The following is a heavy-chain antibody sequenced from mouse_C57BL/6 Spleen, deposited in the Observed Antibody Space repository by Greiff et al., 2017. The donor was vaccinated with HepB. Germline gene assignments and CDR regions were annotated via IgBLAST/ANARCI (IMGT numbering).Heavy chain of an antibody. D-gene: IGHD1-1*01. CDR3: ARAYYGSWYFDV. CDR1: GYTFTSYW. J-gene: IGHJ1*03. Sequence: QVQLQQSGAELVKPGASVKMSCKASGYTFTSYWITWVKQRPGQGLEWIGDIYPGSGSTNYNEKFKSKATLTVDTSSSTAYMQLSSLTSEDSAVYYCARAYYGSWYFDVWGTGTTVTVSS. V-gene: IGHV1-55*01. CDR2: IYPGSGST.